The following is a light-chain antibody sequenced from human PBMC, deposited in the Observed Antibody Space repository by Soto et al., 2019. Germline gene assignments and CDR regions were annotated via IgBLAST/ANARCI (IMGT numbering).Light chain of an antibody. V-gene: IGLV2-14*01. J-gene: IGLJ1*01. CDR3: SSYTSSSTLHV. Sequence: QSALTQPASVSGSPGQSITISCTGTSSDVGGYNYVSWYQQHPGKAPKLMIYDVSNRPSGVSNRFSGSKSGNTASLTISGLQAENEADYCCSSYTSSSTLHVFGTGTKVTV. CDR2: DVS. CDR1: SSDVGGYNY.